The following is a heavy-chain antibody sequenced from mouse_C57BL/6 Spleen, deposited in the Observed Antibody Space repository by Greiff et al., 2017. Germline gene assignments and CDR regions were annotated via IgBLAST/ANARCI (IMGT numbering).Heavy chain of an antibody. V-gene: IGHV1-42*01. D-gene: IGHD1-1*01. CDR1: GYSFTGYY. CDR3: ARSYYGSSYFDY. J-gene: IGHJ2*01. Sequence: VQLQQSGPELVKPGASVKISCKASGYSFTGYYMNWVKQSPEKSLEWIGEINPSTGGTTYNQKFKAKATLTVDKSSSTAYMQLKSLTSEDSAVXYCARSYYGSSYFDYWGQGTTLTVSS. CDR2: INPSTGGT.